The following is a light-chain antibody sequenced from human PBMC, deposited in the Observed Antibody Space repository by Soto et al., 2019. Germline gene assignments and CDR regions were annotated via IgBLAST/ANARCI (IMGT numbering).Light chain of an antibody. CDR1: QNVNNN. V-gene: IGKV3-15*01. J-gene: IGKJ4*01. CDR2: AVS. CDR3: QQYYSYPLT. Sequence: EIVMTQSPSTLSVSPGERATLSCRASQNVNNNLAWYQQKPGQAPRLLIHAVSTRATGIPARFSGSGSGTEFTLTISSLQPDDFATYYCQQYYSYPLTFGGGTKVDI.